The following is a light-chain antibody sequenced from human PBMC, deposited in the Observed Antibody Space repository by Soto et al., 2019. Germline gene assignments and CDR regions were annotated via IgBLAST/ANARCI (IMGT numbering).Light chain of an antibody. CDR2: SNN. CDR1: SSNVGSKI. J-gene: IGLJ2*01. Sequence: QSVLTQPPSASGTPGQRVTISCSGSSSNVGSKIVNWYQHVPGTAPKLLIYSNNQRPSGVPDRFSGSKSGTSASLAISGLQSADEADYYRTTCDDNLNVVFGVGNKLTVL. V-gene: IGLV1-44*01. CDR3: TTCDDNLNVV.